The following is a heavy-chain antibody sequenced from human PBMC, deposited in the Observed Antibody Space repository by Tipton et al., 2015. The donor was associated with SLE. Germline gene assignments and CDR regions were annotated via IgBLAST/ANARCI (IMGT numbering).Heavy chain of an antibody. J-gene: IGHJ4*02. CDR1: GDSINSYY. CDR2: IYYREGT. V-gene: IGHV4-59*08. Sequence: TLSLTCTVSGDSINSYYWSWIRQPPGEGLEWIGYIYYREGTNYNPSLKSRVTISVDTSKNQFSLKLSSVTAADTAVYYCARGFRSITCLDYWGQGTLVTVSS. CDR3: ARGFRSITCLDY. D-gene: IGHD2-2*01.